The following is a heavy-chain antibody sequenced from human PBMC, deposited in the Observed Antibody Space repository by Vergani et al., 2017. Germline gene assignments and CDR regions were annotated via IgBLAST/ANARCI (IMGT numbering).Heavy chain of an antibody. CDR2: ISSSSSTI. J-gene: IGHJ4*02. CDR3: ARRYCSGGSCYSDY. CDR1: GFTFSSYS. V-gene: IGHV3-48*01. Sequence: EVQLVESGGGLVQPGGSLRLSCAASGFTFSSYSMNWVRQAPGKGLEWVSYISSSSSTIHYADSVKGRFTISRDNAKNSLYLQMNSLRAEDTAVYYCARRYCSGGSCYSDYWGQGTLVTVSS. D-gene: IGHD2-15*01.